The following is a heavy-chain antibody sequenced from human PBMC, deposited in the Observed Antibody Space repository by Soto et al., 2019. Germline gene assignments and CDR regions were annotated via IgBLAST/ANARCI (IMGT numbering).Heavy chain of an antibody. Sequence: SGPTLVNPTQTLTLTCTFSGFSVSTSGRCVSWIRQPPGKALECLALIDWDDDKYYSTSLKNRLTISKDTSKNQVVLTMTNMDPVGTDTYYCARTYYYYSSGPNYYLMAVWGQGTPVTGSS. J-gene: IGHJ6*02. V-gene: IGHV2-70*01. D-gene: IGHD3-22*01. CDR3: ARTYYYYSSGPNYYLMAV. CDR2: IDWDDDK. CDR1: GFSVSTSGRC.